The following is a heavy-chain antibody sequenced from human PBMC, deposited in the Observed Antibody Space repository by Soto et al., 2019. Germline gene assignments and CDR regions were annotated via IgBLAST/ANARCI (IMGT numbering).Heavy chain of an antibody. CDR1: GYTFTSYA. CDR2: INAGNGNT. Sequence: QVQLVQSGAEVKKPGASVKVSCKASGYTFTSYAMHWVRQAPGQRLEWMGWINAGNGNTKYSQKFQGRVTITRDTSASTAYMELSSLRSEDTAVYYCAREGDDYGDSNWFDPWGQGTLVTVSS. D-gene: IGHD4-17*01. J-gene: IGHJ5*02. V-gene: IGHV1-3*01. CDR3: AREGDDYGDSNWFDP.